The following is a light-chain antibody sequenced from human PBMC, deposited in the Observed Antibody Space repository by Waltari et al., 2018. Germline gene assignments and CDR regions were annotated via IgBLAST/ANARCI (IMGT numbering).Light chain of an antibody. CDR2: GAS. Sequence: DIVMTQSPATLSVPPGDRATLSCRASQYVSSNLAWYQQKPGQAPRRLIYGASTRATGIPARFSGGGSDTEFTLTISSLQSEDFAVYYCQQYHNWPPLTFGGGTKVEIK. J-gene: IGKJ4*01. CDR1: QYVSSN. CDR3: QQYHNWPPLT. V-gene: IGKV3-15*01.